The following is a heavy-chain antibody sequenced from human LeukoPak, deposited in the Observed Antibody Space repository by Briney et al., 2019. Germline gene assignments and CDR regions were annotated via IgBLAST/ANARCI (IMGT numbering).Heavy chain of an antibody. V-gene: IGHV1-2*06. Sequence: ASVKVSCKASGYTFTGYYMHWVRQPPAQGLEWMGRINPNSGGTNYAQKCQGRVTMTRDTSISTAYMELSRLRSDDTAVYYCARAVYGGNLNWGQGTPVTVFS. CDR3: ARAVYGGNLN. CDR2: INPNSGGT. CDR1: GYTFTGYY. J-gene: IGHJ4*02. D-gene: IGHD4/OR15-4a*01.